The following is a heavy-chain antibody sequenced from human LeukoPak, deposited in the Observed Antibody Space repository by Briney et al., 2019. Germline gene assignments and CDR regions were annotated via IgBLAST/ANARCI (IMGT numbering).Heavy chain of an antibody. V-gene: IGHV3-23*01. D-gene: IGHD3-16*01. Sequence: PGGSLRLSCAASGFTFSSYGMSWVRQAPGKGLEWVSAISGSGGSTYYADSVKGRFTISRDNSKNTLYLQMNSLRAEDTAVYYCAKDRGFMITFGVDWGQGTLVTVSS. CDR3: AKDRGFMITFGVD. J-gene: IGHJ4*02. CDR1: GFTFSSYG. CDR2: ISGSGGST.